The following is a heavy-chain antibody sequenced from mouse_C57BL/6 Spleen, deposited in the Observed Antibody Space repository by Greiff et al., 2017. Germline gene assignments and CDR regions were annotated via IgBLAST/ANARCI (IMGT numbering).Heavy chain of an antibody. Sequence: QVQLQQSGAELARPGASVKLSCKASGYTFTSYGISWVKQRTGQGLGWIGEIYPRSGNTYYNAKFKGKATLTADKSSSTAYMELRSLTSEDSAVYFCAKFYDYDEGSAMDYWGQGTSVTVSS. D-gene: IGHD2-4*01. V-gene: IGHV1-81*01. CDR2: IYPRSGNT. CDR3: AKFYDYDEGSAMDY. J-gene: IGHJ4*01. CDR1: GYTFTSYG.